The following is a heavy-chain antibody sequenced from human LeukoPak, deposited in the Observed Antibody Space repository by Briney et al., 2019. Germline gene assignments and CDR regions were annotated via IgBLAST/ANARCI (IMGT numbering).Heavy chain of an antibody. V-gene: IGHV1-2*02. D-gene: IGHD2-15*01. Sequence: VASVQVSCKASGYTFTGYYMHWVRQAPGQGLEWMGWINPNSGGTNYAQKFQGRVTMTRDTSISTAYMELSRLRSDDTAVYYCARGTGGYCVYWGQGTLVTVSS. CDR1: GYTFTGYY. CDR2: INPNSGGT. CDR3: ARGTGGYCVY. J-gene: IGHJ4*02.